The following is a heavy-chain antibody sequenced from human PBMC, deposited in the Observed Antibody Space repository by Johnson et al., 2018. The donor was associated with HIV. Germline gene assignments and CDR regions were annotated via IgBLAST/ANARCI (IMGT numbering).Heavy chain of an antibody. J-gene: IGHJ3*02. CDR2: ISYHGSNK. D-gene: IGHD3-22*01. Sequence: QVQLVESGGGLVQPGRSLRLSCAASGFTFSSYAMHWVRQAPGKGLEWVAIISYHGSNKYYADSVKGRFIISRDNSKNTLYLQMNSLRAEDTAVYYCANLVADYDSSGEQPNDAFDIWGQGTMVTVSS. CDR3: ANLVADYDSSGEQPNDAFDI. CDR1: GFTFSSYA. V-gene: IGHV3-30-3*02.